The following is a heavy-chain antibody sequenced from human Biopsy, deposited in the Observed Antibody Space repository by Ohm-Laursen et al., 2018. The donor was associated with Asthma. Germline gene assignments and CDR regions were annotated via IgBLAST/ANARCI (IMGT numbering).Heavy chain of an antibody. D-gene: IGHD3-22*01. CDR2: IYYSGST. J-gene: IGHJ4*02. V-gene: IGHV4-31*03. CDR1: YGSIISGGYY. CDR3: ARAQDYYDSRGYYRSFDY. Sequence: SDTLSLTCTVSYGSIISGGYYWTWIRQHPGKGLDWIGFIYYSGSTYYNPSLKSRVSISIDTSKNQFSLKLSSVTAADTAVYYCARAQDYYDSRGYYRSFDYWGQGTLVTVSS.